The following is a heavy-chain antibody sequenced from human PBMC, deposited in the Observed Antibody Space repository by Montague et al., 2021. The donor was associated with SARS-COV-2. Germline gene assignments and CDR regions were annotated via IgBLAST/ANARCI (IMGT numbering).Heavy chain of an antibody. CDR3: ARAFAMVRGVVDDD. CDR2: ISFDGRVK. CDR1: GFIFKKYA. J-gene: IGHJ4*02. V-gene: IGHV3-30*04. Sequence: SLRLSCAASGFIFKKYALHWVRQTPGKGLEWVAVISFDGRVKYYADSVKGRFTISRDNSRSTLYLQMNSLRIEDTAVYYCARAFAMVRGVVDDDWGQGTLVTVSS. D-gene: IGHD3-10*01.